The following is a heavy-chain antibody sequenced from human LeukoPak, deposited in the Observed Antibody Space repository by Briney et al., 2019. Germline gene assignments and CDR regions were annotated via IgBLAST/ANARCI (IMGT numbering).Heavy chain of an antibody. V-gene: IGHV3-23*01. CDR3: AKRYCTSTSCSFFDS. J-gene: IGHJ4*02. CDR2: ISASGDTT. CDR1: GFTFSSYA. Sequence: GGSLRLSCAASGFTFSSYAMGWVRQAPGKGLEWVSLISASGDTTYYADSVRGRFTISSDNSENTLYLQMNSLRAEDTAVYYCAKRYCTSTSCSFFDSWGQGTLVTVSS. D-gene: IGHD2-2*01.